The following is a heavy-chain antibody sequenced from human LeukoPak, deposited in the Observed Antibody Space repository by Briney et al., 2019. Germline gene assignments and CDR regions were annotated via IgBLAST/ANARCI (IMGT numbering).Heavy chain of an antibody. J-gene: IGHJ4*02. Sequence: KPSETLSLTCAVYGGSFSGCYWSWIRQPPGKGLEWIGEINHSGSTNYNPSLKSRVTISVDTSKNQFSLKLSSVTAADTAVYYCARVPGSSGYYFDYWGQGTLVTVSS. CDR3: ARVPGSSGYYFDY. CDR2: INHSGST. V-gene: IGHV4-34*01. CDR1: GGSFSGCY. D-gene: IGHD3-22*01.